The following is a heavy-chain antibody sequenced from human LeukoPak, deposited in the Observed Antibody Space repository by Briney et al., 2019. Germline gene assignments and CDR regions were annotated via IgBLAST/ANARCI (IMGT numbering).Heavy chain of an antibody. CDR3: AKALIIVGATDDY. CDR2: ISGSGGST. Sequence: GGSLRLSCAASGFTFSSYAMSWIRQPPGQGLERVSAISGSGGSTYYADPVKGRFTISRDNSKNTLYLQMISLRAEDTAVYYCAKALIIVGATDDYWGQGTLVTVSS. D-gene: IGHD1-26*01. CDR1: GFTFSSYA. J-gene: IGHJ4*02. V-gene: IGHV3-23*01.